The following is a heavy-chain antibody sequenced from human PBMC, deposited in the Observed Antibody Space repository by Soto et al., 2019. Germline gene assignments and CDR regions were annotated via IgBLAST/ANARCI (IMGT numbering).Heavy chain of an antibody. CDR2: INHSGST. J-gene: IGHJ4*02. V-gene: IGHV4-34*01. CDR1: GGSFSGYY. D-gene: IGHD3-22*01. Sequence: SETLSLTCAVYGGSFSGYYWSWIRQPPGKGLEWIGEINHSGSTNYNPSLKSRVTISVDTSKNQFSLKLSSVTAADTAVYYCARGPPYYYDSSGYPGYWGQGTLVTV. CDR3: ARGPPYYYDSSGYPGY.